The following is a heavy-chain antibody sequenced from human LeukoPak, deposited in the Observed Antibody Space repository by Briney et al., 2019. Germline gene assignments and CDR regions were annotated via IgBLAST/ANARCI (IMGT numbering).Heavy chain of an antibody. D-gene: IGHD2-2*01. CDR2: TYYRSTWYN. V-gene: IGHV6-1*01. CDR1: GDSVSSNSVT. J-gene: IGHJ5*02. CDR3: ARRLTQYDCFDP. Sequence: QTLPLTCAISGDSVSSNSVTWNWIRQSPSRGLEWLGRTYYRSTWYNDYAVSVRGRITVNPDTSKNQFSLHLNSVTPEDTAVYYCARRLTQYDCFDPWGQGILVTVSS.